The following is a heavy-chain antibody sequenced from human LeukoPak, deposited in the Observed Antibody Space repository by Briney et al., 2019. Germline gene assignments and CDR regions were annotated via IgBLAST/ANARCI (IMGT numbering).Heavy chain of an antibody. CDR2: ISWNSGSI. Sequence: GGSLRLSCAASGFTFSSFTMNWVRQAPGKGLEWVSGISWNSGSIGYADSVKGRFTISRDNAKNSLYLQMNSLRAEDTALYYCAKGIVLLNHWFDPWGQGTLVTVSS. J-gene: IGHJ5*02. D-gene: IGHD2/OR15-2a*01. CDR3: AKGIVLLNHWFDP. V-gene: IGHV3-9*01. CDR1: GFTFSSFT.